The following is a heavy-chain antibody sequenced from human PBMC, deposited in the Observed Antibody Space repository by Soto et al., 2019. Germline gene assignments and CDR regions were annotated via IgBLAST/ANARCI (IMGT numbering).Heavy chain of an antibody. D-gene: IGHD2-21*02. CDR1: GYTFTSYA. CDR3: ARSIVVVTALDY. Sequence: QVQLVQSGAEEKKPGASVKVSCKASGYTFTSYAMHWVRQAPGQRLEWMGWINDGNGNTKYSHKFQGRVTITRDTSASTAYMELSSLRSEDTAVYYCARSIVVVTALDYWGQGTLVTVSS. V-gene: IGHV1-3*05. CDR2: INDGNGNT. J-gene: IGHJ4*02.